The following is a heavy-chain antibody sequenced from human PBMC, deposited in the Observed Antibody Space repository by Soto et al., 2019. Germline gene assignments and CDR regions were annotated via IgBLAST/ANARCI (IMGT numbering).Heavy chain of an antibody. J-gene: IGHJ5*02. CDR2: ISGCGGST. V-gene: IGHV3-23*01. CDR1: GFTFSSYA. CDR3: ARRGSGSDYDH. Sequence: EVQLLESGGGLVQPGGSLRLSCAASGFTFSSYAMRWVRQAPGKGLEWVSAISGCGGSTYYADSVKGRFTISRDNSKNTLYLQMNRLRAEDTAVYYCARRGSGSDYDHGGQGTLVSVSS. D-gene: IGHD1-26*01.